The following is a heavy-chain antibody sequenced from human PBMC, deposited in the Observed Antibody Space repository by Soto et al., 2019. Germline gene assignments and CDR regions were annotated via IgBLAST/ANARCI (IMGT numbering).Heavy chain of an antibody. CDR3: ARVNSNYFDY. V-gene: IGHV4-34*01. Sequence: SETLSLTCAVYGVSFSGYYWSWIRQPPGKGLEWIGEINHSGSTNYNPSLKSRVTISVDTSKNQFSLKLSSVTAADTAVYYCARVNSNYFDYWGQGTLVTAPQ. CDR2: INHSGST. CDR1: GVSFSGYY. D-gene: IGHD4-4*01. J-gene: IGHJ4*02.